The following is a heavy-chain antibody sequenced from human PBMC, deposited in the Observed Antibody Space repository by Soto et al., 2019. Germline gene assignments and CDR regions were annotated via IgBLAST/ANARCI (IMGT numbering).Heavy chain of an antibody. CDR1: GGSFSGYY. CDR3: ARFGYPERGRYGMDV. J-gene: IGHJ6*02. V-gene: IGHV4-34*01. CDR2: INHSGST. D-gene: IGHD1-1*01. Sequence: TLSLTCAVYGGSFSGYYWSWIRQPPGKGLEWIGEINHSGSTNYNPSLKSRVTISVDTSKNQFSLKLSSVTAADTAVYYCARFGYPERGRYGMDVWGQGTTVTVSS.